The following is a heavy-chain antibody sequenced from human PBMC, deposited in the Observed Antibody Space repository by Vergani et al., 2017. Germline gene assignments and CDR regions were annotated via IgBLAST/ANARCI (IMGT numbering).Heavy chain of an antibody. CDR2: ISGSGGST. J-gene: IGHJ2*01. Sequence: EVQLVESGGGLVQPGGSLRLSCAASGFTFSSYAMSWVRQAPGRGLEWVSAISGSGGSTYYADSVKGRFTISRDNSKNTLYLQMNSLRAEDTAVYYCAKDLLWFEKTTYWYFDLWGRGTLVTVSS. V-gene: IGHV3-23*04. CDR1: GFTFSSYA. D-gene: IGHD3-10*01. CDR3: AKDLLWFEKTTYWYFDL.